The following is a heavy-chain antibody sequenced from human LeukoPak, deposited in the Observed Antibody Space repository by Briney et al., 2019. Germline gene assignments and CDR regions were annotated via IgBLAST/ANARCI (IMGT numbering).Heavy chain of an antibody. V-gene: IGHV4-34*01. Sequence: PSETLSLTCAVSGGSFSAYYWTWIRQPPGKGLEWIGEINHSGSANYNLSLKSRVTISLDTSKNQFSLKLSSVTAADTAVYYCARGQGTVTTHWGQGTLVTVSS. CDR3: ARGQGTVTTH. CDR2: INHSGSA. J-gene: IGHJ4*02. CDR1: GGSFSAYY. D-gene: IGHD4-17*01.